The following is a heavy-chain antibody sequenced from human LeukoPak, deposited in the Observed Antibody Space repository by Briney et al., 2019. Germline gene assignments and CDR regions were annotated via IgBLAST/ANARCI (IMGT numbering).Heavy chain of an antibody. V-gene: IGHV4-39*01. D-gene: IGHD2-2*01. J-gene: IGHJ3*02. CDR1: GGSISSSTYY. CDR3: ARQHVLGYCSSTSCLDAFDI. CDR2: IYSSGST. Sequence: PSETLSLTCTVSGGSISSSTYYWGWLRQPPGKGLEWVGSIYSSGSTYHNPSLKSRVTISVDTSKNQFSLKLSSVTAADTAVYYCARQHVLGYCSSTSCLDAFDIWGQGTMVTVSS.